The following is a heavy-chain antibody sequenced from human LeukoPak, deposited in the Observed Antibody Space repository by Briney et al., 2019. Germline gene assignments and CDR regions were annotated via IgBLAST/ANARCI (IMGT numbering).Heavy chain of an antibody. J-gene: IGHJ6*02. CDR2: INPSGGST. CDR1: GYTFTSYY. Sequence: ASVKVSCKASGYTFTSYYMHWVRQAPGQGLEWVGIINPSGGSTSYAQKFQGRVTMTRDTSTSTVYMELGSLRSEYTAVYYCARVVGYCSSTSCYTGGYYYYYGMDVWGQGTTVTVSS. V-gene: IGHV1-46*01. CDR3: ARVVGYCSSTSCYTGGYYYYYGMDV. D-gene: IGHD2-2*02.